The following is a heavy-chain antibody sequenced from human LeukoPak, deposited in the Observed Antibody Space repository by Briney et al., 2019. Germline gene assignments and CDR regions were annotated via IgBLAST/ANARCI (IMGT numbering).Heavy chain of an antibody. CDR3: ASLDYGDYSRDY. J-gene: IGHJ4*02. CDR1: GGSISSGSYY. D-gene: IGHD4-17*01. Sequence: SQTLSLTCTVSGGSISSGSYYWSWIRQPAGKGLEWIGRIYTSGSTNYNPPLKSRVTISVDTSKNQFSLKLSSVTAEDTAVYYCASLDYGDYSRDYWGQGTLVTVSS. CDR2: IYTSGST. V-gene: IGHV4-61*02.